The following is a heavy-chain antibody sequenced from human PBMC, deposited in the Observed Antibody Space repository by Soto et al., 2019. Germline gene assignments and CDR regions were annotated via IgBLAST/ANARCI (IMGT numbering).Heavy chain of an antibody. CDR2: IYYSGST. V-gene: IGHV4-31*03. CDR1: GGSISSGGYY. J-gene: IGHJ6*02. Sequence: SETLSLTCTVSGGSISSGGYYWSWIRQHPGKGLEWIGYIYYSGSTYYNPSLKSRVTISVDTSKNQFSLKLSSVTAADTAVYYCARGENYYYYGMDDWGQGTTVTVSS. CDR3: ARGENYYYYGMDD.